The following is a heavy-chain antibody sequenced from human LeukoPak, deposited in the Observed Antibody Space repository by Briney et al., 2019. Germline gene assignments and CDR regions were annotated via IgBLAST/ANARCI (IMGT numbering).Heavy chain of an antibody. Sequence: DSVKVSCKTSGYSFTNYGITWVRQAPGQGLEWMGWISGYNSKPFYAQNFQGRVTMTTDTSTSTVYMELSRLRSDDTAVYYCARDYWGCSGGSCYAPTTNAKHGYYMDVWGKGTTVTISS. CDR2: ISGYNSKP. J-gene: IGHJ6*03. V-gene: IGHV1-18*01. CDR1: GYSFTNYG. D-gene: IGHD2-15*01. CDR3: ARDYWGCSGGSCYAPTTNAKHGYYMDV.